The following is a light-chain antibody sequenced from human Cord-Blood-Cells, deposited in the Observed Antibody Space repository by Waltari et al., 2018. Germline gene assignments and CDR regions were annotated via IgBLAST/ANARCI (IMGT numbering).Light chain of an antibody. CDR1: QSVSSSY. CDR2: VAS. V-gene: IGKV3-20*01. J-gene: IGKJ3*01. Sequence: SVLTQSPGTLSLSPGERATLSCRASQSVSSSYLAWYQQKPSQAPRLLIYVASSRATGIPDRFSGSGSVTDFTLTISRLEPEDFAVYYCQQYGSSVTFGPGTKVDIK. CDR3: QQYGSSVT.